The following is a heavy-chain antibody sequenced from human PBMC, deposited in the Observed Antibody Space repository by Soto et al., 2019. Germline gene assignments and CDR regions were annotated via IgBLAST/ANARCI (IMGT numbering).Heavy chain of an antibody. CDR1: GGSISSGGYY. Sequence: SKTLSLTCTVSGGSISSGGYYWSWIRQHPGKGLEWIGYIYYSGSTYYNPSLKSRVTISVDTSKNQFSLKLSSVTAADTAVYYCAGTMIVVSSVGTHLITDYYGMDVWGQWTTVTVSS. V-gene: IGHV4-31*03. D-gene: IGHD3-22*01. J-gene: IGHJ6*02. CDR3: AGTMIVVSSVGTHLITDYYGMDV. CDR2: IYYSGST.